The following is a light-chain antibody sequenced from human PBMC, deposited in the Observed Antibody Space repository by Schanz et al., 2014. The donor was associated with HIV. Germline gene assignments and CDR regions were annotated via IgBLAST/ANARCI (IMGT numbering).Light chain of an antibody. Sequence: QSALTQPASVSGSPGQSITISCTGTSSDVGGYNYLSWYQQHPGKAPKLMIYDVSNRPSGVSNRFSGSKSGNTASLTISGLQAEDEADYYCSSYTASLTVVFGGGTKLTVL. J-gene: IGLJ2*01. CDR2: DVS. V-gene: IGLV2-14*01. CDR1: SSDVGGYNY. CDR3: SSYTASLTVV.